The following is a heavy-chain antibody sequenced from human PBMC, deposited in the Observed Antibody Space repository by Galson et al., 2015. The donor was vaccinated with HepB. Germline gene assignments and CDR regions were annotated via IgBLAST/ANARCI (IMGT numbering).Heavy chain of an antibody. D-gene: IGHD4-11*01. CDR1: GFSISPSA. CDR3: TRFPHDYSSAFDN. Sequence: SLRLSCAASGFSISPSAMHWVRQAPGEGLGWILNISSGGETIYYLDSVKGRFSISRDNSKNILYLQMNGLTAEDTAVYYCTRFPHDYSSAFDNWGRGTLVTVSS. V-gene: IGHV3-30*04. J-gene: IGHJ3*02. CDR2: ISSGGETI.